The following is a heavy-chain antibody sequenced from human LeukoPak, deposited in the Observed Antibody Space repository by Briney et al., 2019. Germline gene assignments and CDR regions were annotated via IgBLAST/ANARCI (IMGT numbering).Heavy chain of an antibody. Sequence: SETLSLTCTVSGGSISSGDYYWSWIRQPPGKGLEWIGYIYYSGSTYYNPSLKSRVTISVDTSKNQFSLKLSSVTAADTAVYYCARDVPYCTNGVCYSRYFDYWGQGTLVTVSS. CDR2: IYYSGST. CDR3: ARDVPYCTNGVCYSRYFDY. J-gene: IGHJ4*02. V-gene: IGHV4-30-4*08. D-gene: IGHD2-8*01. CDR1: GGSISSGDYY.